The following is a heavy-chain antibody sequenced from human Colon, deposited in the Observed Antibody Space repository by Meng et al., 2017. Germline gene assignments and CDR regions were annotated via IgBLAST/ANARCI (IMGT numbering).Heavy chain of an antibody. CDR3: AREKPLGNYFDY. CDR1: GDSFSSNSAA. Sequence: QTRSLTGAISGDSFSSNSAAWNWSRQAPSRGLEWLGRTYYRSKWYNDYAGSVKSRITINPDTSKNQFSLQLNSVTPEDTAVYYCAREKPLGNYFDYWGQGTLVTVSS. J-gene: IGHJ4*02. V-gene: IGHV6-1*01. D-gene: IGHD1-14*01. CDR2: TYYRSKWYN.